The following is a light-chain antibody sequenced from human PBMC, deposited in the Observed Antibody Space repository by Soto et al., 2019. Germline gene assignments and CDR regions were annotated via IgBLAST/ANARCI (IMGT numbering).Light chain of an antibody. J-gene: IGKJ2*01. CDR3: HLYGSSLYT. CDR2: GAS. V-gene: IGKV3-20*01. Sequence: EIVLTQSPGTLSLSPGERATLSCRASQSVSSSYLAWYQQKPGQAPRLLIYGASSRATGIPDRFSGSGSGTAFTLTISRLEPEDFAVYYCHLYGSSLYTFGQGTKLEIK. CDR1: QSVSSSY.